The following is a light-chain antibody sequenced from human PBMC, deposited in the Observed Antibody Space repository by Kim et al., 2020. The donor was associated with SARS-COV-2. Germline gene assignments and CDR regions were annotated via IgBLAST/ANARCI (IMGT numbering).Light chain of an antibody. V-gene: IGKV3-20*01. CDR1: QSVSSSY. CDR3: QQYGSSPMYT. J-gene: IGKJ2*01. Sequence: PGERATFSCRASQSVSSSYLAWYKHNPGQAPGLLIYGASSRATGIPDRFSGSGSETDFTLTISRLEPKDFAVYYCQQYGSSPMYTFGQGTKLEI. CDR2: GAS.